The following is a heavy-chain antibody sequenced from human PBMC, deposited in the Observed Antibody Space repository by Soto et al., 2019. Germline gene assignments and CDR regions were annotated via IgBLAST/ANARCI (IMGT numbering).Heavy chain of an antibody. Sequence: PSETLSLTCTVSGGSISSGDYYWSWIRQPPGKGLEWIGYISYSGSTDYNPSVKSRVTLSIYTSKNQFSLKLSSVSAADTAVYYCARENGMIRHGMDVWGQGTTVTVSS. CDR1: GGSISSGDYY. J-gene: IGHJ6*02. CDR3: ARENGMIRHGMDV. V-gene: IGHV4-30-4*01. CDR2: ISYSGST. D-gene: IGHD3-10*01.